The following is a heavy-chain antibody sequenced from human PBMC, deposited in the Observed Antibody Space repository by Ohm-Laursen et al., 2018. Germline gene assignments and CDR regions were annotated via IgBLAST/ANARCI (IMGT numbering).Heavy chain of an antibody. CDR2: ISSSGSTI. Sequence: SLRLSCSAPGFTFSSYWMNWVRQAPGKGLEWVSYISSSGSTIYYADSVKGRFTISRDNAKNSLYLQMNSLRAEDTAVYYCARAVAVAGMSPALRYFDYWGQGTLVTVSS. CDR3: ARAVAVAGMSPALRYFDY. V-gene: IGHV3-48*04. CDR1: GFTFSSYW. D-gene: IGHD6-19*01. J-gene: IGHJ4*02.